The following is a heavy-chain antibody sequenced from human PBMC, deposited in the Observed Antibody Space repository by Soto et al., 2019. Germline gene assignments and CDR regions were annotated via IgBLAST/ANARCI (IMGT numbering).Heavy chain of an antibody. Sequence: EVQLVESGGGLVQPGGSLKLSCAASGFAFSDSAMHWVRQASGKGLEWIGRVRGKRGNDGTAYAASVKGRFTISRDDSKATTYLQMTRLKIEDTAVYYCTRRRDWTAVDPLDYWGQGTLVTVSS. J-gene: IGHJ4*02. CDR2: VRGKRGNDGT. D-gene: IGHD5-18*01. V-gene: IGHV3-73*02. CDR1: GFAFSDSA. CDR3: TRRRDWTAVDPLDY.